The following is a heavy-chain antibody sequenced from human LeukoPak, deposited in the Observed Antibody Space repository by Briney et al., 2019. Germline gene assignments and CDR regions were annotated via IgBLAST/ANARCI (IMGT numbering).Heavy chain of an antibody. CDR2: IYTSGST. CDR3: ASEVIAVAAALGFDYYYYMDV. CDR1: GGSISSGSYY. Sequence: PSETLSLTCTVSGGSISSGSYYWSWIRQPAGKGLEWIGLIYTSGSTNYNPSLKSRVTISVDTSKNQFSLKLSSVTAADTAVYYCASEVIAVAAALGFDYYYYMDVWGKGTTVTVSS. J-gene: IGHJ6*03. V-gene: IGHV4-61*02. D-gene: IGHD6-19*01.